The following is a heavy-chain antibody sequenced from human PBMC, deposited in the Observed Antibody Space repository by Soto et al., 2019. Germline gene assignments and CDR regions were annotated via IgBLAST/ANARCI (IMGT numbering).Heavy chain of an antibody. D-gene: IGHD3-22*01. Sequence: SETLSRTCIDPGGSISSYYWSWIRQPPGKGLEWIGYIYYSGSTNYNPSLKSRVTISVDTSKNQFSLKLSSVTAADTAVYYCARHGYDIRIHYLYYFDNWGQGSLVTVSS. J-gene: IGHJ4*02. V-gene: IGHV4-59*08. CDR1: GGSISSYY. CDR3: ARHGYDIRIHYLYYFDN. CDR2: IYYSGST.